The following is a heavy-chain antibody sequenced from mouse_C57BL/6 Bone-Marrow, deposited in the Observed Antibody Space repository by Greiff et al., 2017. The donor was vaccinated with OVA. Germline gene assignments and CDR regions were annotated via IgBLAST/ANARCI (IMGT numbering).Heavy chain of an antibody. V-gene: IGHV1-62-2*01. Sequence: QVQLKQSGAELVKPGASVKLSCKASGYTFTEYTIHWVKQRSGQGLEWIGWFYPGSGSIKYNEKFKDKATLTADKSSSTVYRELSRLTSEDSAVYFCARHGLDYGRSYCYFDYWGQGTTLTVSS. D-gene: IGHD1-1*01. CDR1: GYTFTEYT. CDR2: FYPGSGSI. J-gene: IGHJ2*01. CDR3: ARHGLDYGRSYCYFDY.